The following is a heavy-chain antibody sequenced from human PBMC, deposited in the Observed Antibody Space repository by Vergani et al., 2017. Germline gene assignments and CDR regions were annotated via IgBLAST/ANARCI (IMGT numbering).Heavy chain of an antibody. V-gene: IGHV3-23*01. CDR3: VKDAGSYENFFDS. J-gene: IGHJ4*02. CDR2: LTGGGGST. D-gene: IGHD1-26*01. CDR1: GFTFGTYA. Sequence: EVQLLESGGSLKQPGGSVRLSCAASGFTFGTYAMHWVRQAPGKGLEWVSALTGGGGSTYYADSFKGRFIISRDNSRDTLNLQMNSLRPEDTATYYCVKDAGSYENFFDSWGQGTLVTVSS.